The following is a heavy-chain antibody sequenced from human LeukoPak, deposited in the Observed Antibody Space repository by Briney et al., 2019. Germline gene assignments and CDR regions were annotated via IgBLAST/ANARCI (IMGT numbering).Heavy chain of an antibody. CDR2: INWNGGST. Sequence: GGSLRLSCAASGFTFDDYGMSWVRQAPGKGLEWVSGINWNGGSTGYADSVKGRFTISRDNAKNSLYLQMNSLRAEDTALYYCARVVSGSYYTLYYYYYMDVWGKGTTVTVSS. CDR1: GFTFDDYG. J-gene: IGHJ6*03. V-gene: IGHV3-20*04. D-gene: IGHD1-26*01. CDR3: ARVVSGSYYTLYYYYYMDV.